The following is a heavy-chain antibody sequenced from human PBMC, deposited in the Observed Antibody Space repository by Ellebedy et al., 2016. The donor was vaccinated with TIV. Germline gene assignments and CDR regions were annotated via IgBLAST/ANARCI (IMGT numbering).Heavy chain of an antibody. J-gene: IGHJ4*02. CDR2: FYYSGST. V-gene: IGHV4-59*01. D-gene: IGHD2-15*01. CDR1: GGSITDYY. CDR3: ARTTLHCNGGGCSPFSDY. Sequence: SETLSLTCTVSGGSITDYYWSWIRQSPGKGLEWIGFFYYSGSTNYNSSLKSRVAISVDTSKNQFSLKLTSVAAADTAVYYCARTTLHCNGGGCSPFSDYWGQGTLVTVSS.